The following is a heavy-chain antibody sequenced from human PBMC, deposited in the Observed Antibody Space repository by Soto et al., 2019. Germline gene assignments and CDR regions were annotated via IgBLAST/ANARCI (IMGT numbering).Heavy chain of an antibody. J-gene: IGHJ6*02. CDR3: TRAPLTAAGRGDFYYYGLDV. Sequence: QVQLVESGGGVVQPGRSLRLSCAASGFIFSSYGMHWVRQAPGKGLEWVAVIWYDGSEKYYADSVQGRFTISRDNSKNTLYLQMASLRVEDTDVYYCTRAPLTAAGRGDFYYYGLDVWGQGTTVTVSS. D-gene: IGHD2-15*01. CDR1: GFIFSSYG. V-gene: IGHV3-33*01. CDR2: IWYDGSEK.